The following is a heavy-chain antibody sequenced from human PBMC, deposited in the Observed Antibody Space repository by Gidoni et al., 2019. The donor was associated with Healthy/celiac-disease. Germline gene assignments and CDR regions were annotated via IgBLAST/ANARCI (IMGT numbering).Heavy chain of an antibody. CDR3: ARIPYSSSWFEIDI. Sequence: EVQLVESGGGLFRPGGSLRLSCAASGFTVSSNYMSWVRQDPGKGLEWVSVIYSGGSTYYADSVKGRFTISRDNSKNTLYLQMNSLRAEDTAVYYCARIPYSSSWFEIDIWGQGTMVTVSS. D-gene: IGHD6-13*01. J-gene: IGHJ3*02. V-gene: IGHV3-66*02. CDR1: GFTVSSNY. CDR2: IYSGGST.